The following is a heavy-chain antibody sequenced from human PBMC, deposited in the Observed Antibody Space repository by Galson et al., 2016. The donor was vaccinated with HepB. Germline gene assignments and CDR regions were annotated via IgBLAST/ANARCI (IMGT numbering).Heavy chain of an antibody. D-gene: IGHD2-2*01. CDR1: GGSISSYY. CDR3: ARGKVPAAIPNWFDP. J-gene: IGHJ5*02. CDR2: IYYSGST. Sequence: SLTCTVSGGSISSYYWSWIRQPPGKGLEWIGYIYYSGSTNYNPSLKSRVTISVDTSKNQFSLKLSSVTAAGTAVYYCARGKVPAAIPNWFDPWGQGTLVTVSS. V-gene: IGHV4-59*01.